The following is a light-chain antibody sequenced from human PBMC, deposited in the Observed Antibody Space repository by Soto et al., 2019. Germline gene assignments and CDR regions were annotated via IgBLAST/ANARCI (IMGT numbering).Light chain of an antibody. J-gene: IGKJ1*01. CDR1: QNIRRY. CDR2: ATS. Sequence: DIQMTQSPSSLSASVGDRLTITCRTSQNIRRYLNWHQQKPGKAPKLLIYATSKLQSGVPSRFSGSGSGTDFTLTISSLQPEDFATYYCQQSYRTPGTFGQGTKVEVK. CDR3: QQSYRTPGT. V-gene: IGKV1-39*01.